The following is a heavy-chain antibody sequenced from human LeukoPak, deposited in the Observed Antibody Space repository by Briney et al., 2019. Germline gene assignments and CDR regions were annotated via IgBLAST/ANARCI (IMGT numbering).Heavy chain of an antibody. J-gene: IGHJ6*02. Sequence: ASVKVSCKASGYTFTGYYMHWVRQAPGQGLEWMGWINPNSGGTNYAQRFQGRVTMTRDTSISTAYMELSRLRSDDTAVYYCARGYCSSTSCLSRRNYYYYGMDVWGQGTTVTVSS. CDR1: GYTFTGYY. D-gene: IGHD2-2*01. V-gene: IGHV1-2*02. CDR2: INPNSGGT. CDR3: ARGYCSSTSCLSRRNYYYYGMDV.